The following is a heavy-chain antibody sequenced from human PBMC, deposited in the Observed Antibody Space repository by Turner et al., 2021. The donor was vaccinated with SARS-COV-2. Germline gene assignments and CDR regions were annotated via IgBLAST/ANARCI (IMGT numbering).Heavy chain of an antibody. CDR2: ITGPGGND. J-gene: IGHJ4*02. V-gene: IGHV3-23*01. CDR3: AKAASLTGDKWAQYLGH. Sequence: EMQLLESGGGLVQPGGSLRLSCTAGGFTFGNFAMAWVRQAPGKGLEWVSGITGPGGNDYYSDSVKGRFTISRDNSKNTLYLQMSSLRPDDTAVYFCAKAASLTGDKWAQYLGHWGQGTLVTVS. D-gene: IGHD1-26*01. CDR1: GFTFGNFA.